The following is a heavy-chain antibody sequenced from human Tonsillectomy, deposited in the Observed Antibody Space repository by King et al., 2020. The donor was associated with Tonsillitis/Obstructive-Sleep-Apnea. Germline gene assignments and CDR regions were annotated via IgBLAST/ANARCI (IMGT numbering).Heavy chain of an antibody. CDR3: TRDIRGNYDFWSGYPGY. CDR1: GFTSNFYS. D-gene: IGHD3-3*01. V-gene: IGHV3-48*02. Sequence: EVQLVESGGGLIQPGGSLRLSCAASGFTSNFYSMDWVRQAPGKGLEWVSYISGSGNTIYYADSVKGRFTISRDNAKSSLYLQMNRLRDEDTAVYYCTRDIRGNYDFWSGYPGYWGQGTLVTVSS. J-gene: IGHJ4*02. CDR2: ISGSGNTI.